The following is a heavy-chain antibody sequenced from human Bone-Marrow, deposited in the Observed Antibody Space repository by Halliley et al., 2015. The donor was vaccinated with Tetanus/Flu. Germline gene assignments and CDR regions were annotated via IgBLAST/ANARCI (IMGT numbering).Heavy chain of an antibody. CDR3: ARVLPTSMTTYY. V-gene: IGHV4-59*01. CDR1: GGSIDAYY. CDR2: IHFGGNA. D-gene: IGHD4-17*01. Sequence: TLSLTCAVSGGSIDAYYWSWFRQPPGKGLEWIGNIHFGGNANYSPPLKSRLTMSVDTSRHQLFLKLTSLTAADAAVYYCARVLPTSMTTYYGGQGPLVTVSS. J-gene: IGHJ4*02.